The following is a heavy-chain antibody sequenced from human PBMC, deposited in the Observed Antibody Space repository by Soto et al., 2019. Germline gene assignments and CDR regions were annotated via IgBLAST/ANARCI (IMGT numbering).Heavy chain of an antibody. V-gene: IGHV3-23*01. CDR2: VSSTGTSP. J-gene: IGHJ3*01. CDR3: AKARPSGGYYYVEAFDV. Sequence: GGSLRLSCSASGFTFSHYAMSWVRQSPGKGLEWVSGVSSTGTSPYYAGSVQGRFTISRDNSKNMFYLQMKSLRAEDTAIYYCAKARPSGGYYYVEAFDVWGQGTMVTVSS. CDR1: GFTFSHYA. D-gene: IGHD3-22*01.